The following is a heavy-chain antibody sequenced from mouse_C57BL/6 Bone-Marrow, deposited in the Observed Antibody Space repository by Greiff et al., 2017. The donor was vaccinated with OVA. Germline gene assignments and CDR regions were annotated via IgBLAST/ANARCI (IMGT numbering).Heavy chain of an antibody. V-gene: IGHV1-26*01. D-gene: IGHD1-1*01. CDR3: ARGYGSSNRW. CDR2: INPNNGGT. J-gene: IGHJ2*01. CDR1: GYTFTDYY. Sequence: EVQLQQSGPELVKPGASVKISCKASGYTFTDYYMHWVKQSHGKSLEWIGDINPNNGGTSYNQKFKGKATLTVDKSSSTAYMELRSLTSEDSAVYYWARGYGSSNRWWGQGTTLTVSS.